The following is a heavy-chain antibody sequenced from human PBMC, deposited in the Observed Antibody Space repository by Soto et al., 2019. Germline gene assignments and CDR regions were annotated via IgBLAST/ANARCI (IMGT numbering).Heavy chain of an antibody. V-gene: IGHV3-7*03. Sequence: VGSRRLSCAASGFTFSSSAISWVRQAPGMGLEWVANINPDGSVGTYVDSVKGRFTTSRDNAKNSLYLQMNSLRADDTAVYFCAGWGGHDYNYWGQGILVTVSS. CDR2: INPDGSVG. J-gene: IGHJ4*02. D-gene: IGHD3-16*01. CDR3: AGWGGHDYNY. CDR1: GFTFSSSA.